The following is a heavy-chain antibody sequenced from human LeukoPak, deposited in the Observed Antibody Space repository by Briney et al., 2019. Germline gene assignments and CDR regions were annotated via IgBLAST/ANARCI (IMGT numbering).Heavy chain of an antibody. V-gene: IGHV1-18*01. J-gene: IGHJ6*02. CDR2: ISAYNGNT. Sequence: ASAKVSCKASCYTFTSYGISWVRQAPGQGLEWMGWISAYNGNTNYAQKLQGRVTMTTDTSTSTAYMELRSLRSDDTAVYYCARVTKYDFWSGYFYYYYGMDVWGQGTTVTVSS. CDR1: CYTFTSYG. D-gene: IGHD3-3*01. CDR3: ARVTKYDFWSGYFYYYYGMDV.